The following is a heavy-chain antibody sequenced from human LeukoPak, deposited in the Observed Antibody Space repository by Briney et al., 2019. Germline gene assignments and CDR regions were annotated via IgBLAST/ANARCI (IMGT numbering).Heavy chain of an antibody. J-gene: IGHJ4*02. CDR2: ISGSGGST. V-gene: IGHV3-23*01. D-gene: IGHD5-24*01. Sequence: TGGSLRLSCAASGFTFSSYAMSWVRQAPGKGLEWVSAISGSGGSTYYADSVKGRFTISRDNSKNTLYLQRNSLRAEDTAVYYCTKGHGSGFPPFDYWGQGTLVTVSS. CDR1: GFTFSSYA. CDR3: TKGHGSGFPPFDY.